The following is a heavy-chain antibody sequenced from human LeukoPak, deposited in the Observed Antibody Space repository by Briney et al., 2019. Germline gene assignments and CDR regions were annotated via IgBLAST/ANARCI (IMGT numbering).Heavy chain of an antibody. CDR1: GFTFSSYA. J-gene: IGHJ4*02. CDR3: AKDRRRSTSCYDFDY. Sequence: PGGSLRLSCAASGFTFSSYAMSWVRQAPGKGLEWVSAISGSGGSTYYADSVKGRFTISRDISKSTVFLQMNSLKAEDTAVYYCAKDRRRSTSCYDFDYWGQGTLVTVSS. CDR2: ISGSGGST. D-gene: IGHD2-2*01. V-gene: IGHV3-23*01.